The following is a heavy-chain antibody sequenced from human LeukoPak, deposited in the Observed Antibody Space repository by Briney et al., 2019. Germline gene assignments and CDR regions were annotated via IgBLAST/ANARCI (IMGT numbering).Heavy chain of an antibody. Sequence: GGSLRLSCAASGFTFSSYWMHWVRQAPGKGLVWVSRINTGGSGTTYADSVKGRFTVSRDNAQNTLFLQMNSLRAEDTAVYFCARVYGGNAAFDHWGQGTLVTVST. J-gene: IGHJ4*02. D-gene: IGHD4-23*01. CDR2: INTGGSGT. CDR3: ARVYGGNAAFDH. V-gene: IGHV3-74*01. CDR1: GFTFSSYW.